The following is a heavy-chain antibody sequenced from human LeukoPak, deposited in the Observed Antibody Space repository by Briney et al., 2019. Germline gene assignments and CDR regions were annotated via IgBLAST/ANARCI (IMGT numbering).Heavy chain of an antibody. CDR2: IYFSGST. V-gene: IGHV4-39*01. J-gene: IGHJ3*02. D-gene: IGHD2-2*01. CDR3: ARISTTDGFDI. Sequence: SGTLSLTCAVSGGSIRSSSYYWGWVRQPPGKGLEWIGNIYFSGSTDYNPSLKSRVTISVDTSKNQFSLKLTSVTAADAAVYYCARISTTDGFDIWGRGTMVTVSS. CDR1: GGSIRSSSYY.